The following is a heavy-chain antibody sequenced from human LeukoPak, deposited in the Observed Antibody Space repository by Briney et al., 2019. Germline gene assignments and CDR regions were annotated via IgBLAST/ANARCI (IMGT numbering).Heavy chain of an antibody. CDR3: AKETLTCSGGSCYPGYGMDV. CDR1: GFIFTTYW. CDR2: INIDGNEK. J-gene: IGHJ6*02. D-gene: IGHD2-15*01. V-gene: IGHV3-7*03. Sequence: GGSLRLSCAASGFIFTTYWMSWVRQAPGKGLEWVAHINIDGNEKFYVDSVRGRFTISRDNAKNSLYLQMNSLRAEDTALYYCAKETLTCSGGSCYPGYGMDVWGQGTTVTVSS.